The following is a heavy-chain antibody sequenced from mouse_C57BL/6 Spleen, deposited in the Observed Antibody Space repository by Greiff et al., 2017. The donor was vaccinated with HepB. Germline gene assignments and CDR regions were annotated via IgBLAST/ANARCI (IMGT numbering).Heavy chain of an antibody. V-gene: IGHV5-6*01. D-gene: IGHD2-3*01. CDR3: ARHDGYLYYFDY. CDR1: GFTFSSYG. Sequence: EVQRVESGGDLVKPGGSLKLSCAASGFTFSSYGMSWVRQTPDKRLEWVATISSGGSYTYYPDSVKGRFTISRDNAKNTLYLQMSSLKSEDTAMYYCARHDGYLYYFDYWGQGTTLTVSS. J-gene: IGHJ2*01. CDR2: ISSGGSYT.